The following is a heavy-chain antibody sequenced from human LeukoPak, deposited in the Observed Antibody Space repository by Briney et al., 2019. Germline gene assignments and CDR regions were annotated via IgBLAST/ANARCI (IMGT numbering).Heavy chain of an antibody. Sequence: GGSLRLSCAASGFTFSSYSMNWVRQAPGKGLEWVSSISSSSSHIYYADSVKGRFTISRDNAKNSLYLQMNSLRAEDTAVYYCARGMEYYDFWSGYYFGYWGQGTLVTVSS. CDR3: ARGMEYYDFWSGYYFGY. J-gene: IGHJ4*02. D-gene: IGHD3-3*01. V-gene: IGHV3-21*01. CDR1: GFTFSSYS. CDR2: ISSSSSHI.